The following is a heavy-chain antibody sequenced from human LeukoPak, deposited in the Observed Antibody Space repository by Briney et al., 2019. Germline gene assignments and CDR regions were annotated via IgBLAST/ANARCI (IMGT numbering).Heavy chain of an antibody. J-gene: IGHJ6*02. CDR2: ISGSGGST. CDR3: AKDLRDTMVREVIITSYYYYYYGMDV. Sequence: GGSLRLSCAASGFTFSSYAMSWVRQAPGKGLEWVSAISGSGGSTYYADSVKGRFTISRDNSKNTLYLQMNSLRAEDTAVYYCAKDLRDTMVREVIITSYYYYYYGMDVWGQGTTVTVSS. CDR1: GFTFSSYA. D-gene: IGHD3-10*01. V-gene: IGHV3-23*01.